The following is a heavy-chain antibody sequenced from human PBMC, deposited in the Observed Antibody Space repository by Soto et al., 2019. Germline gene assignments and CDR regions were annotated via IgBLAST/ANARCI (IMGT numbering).Heavy chain of an antibody. J-gene: IGHJ5*02. V-gene: IGHV4-59*01. D-gene: IGHD2-15*01. CDR1: AGSMRNYY. Sequence: QVQLQQSGPGLVKPSETLSLTCSVSAGSMRNYYWSWSRQPPGKGLEWIGNVDDSGTTKYNPSLRIRVTISVDTSTNQFSLKLSSVIAADTAVYYCSRDVSCSGGSCYPNDWFDPGGQGTLVTVSS. CDR2: VDDSGTT. CDR3: SRDVSCSGGSCYPNDWFDP.